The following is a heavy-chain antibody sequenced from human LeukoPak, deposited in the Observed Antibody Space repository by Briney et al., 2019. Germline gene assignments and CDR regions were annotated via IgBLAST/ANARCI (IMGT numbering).Heavy chain of an antibody. CDR3: ARDQGFDY. J-gene: IGHJ4*02. Sequence: HPGGSLRLSCAASEFTFSNYGMTWVRQAPGKGLEWVSYISSGSSTIYYADSVKGRFTVSRDNAKNSLYLQMNSLRDEDTAVYYCARDQGFDYWGQGTLVTVSS. V-gene: IGHV3-48*02. CDR2: ISSGSSTI. CDR1: EFTFSNYG.